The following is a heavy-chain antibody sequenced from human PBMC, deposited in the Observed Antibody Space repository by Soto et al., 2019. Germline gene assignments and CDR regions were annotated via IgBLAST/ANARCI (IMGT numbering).Heavy chain of an antibody. CDR2: INQDGSDK. CDR3: ARSCRHTLDP. V-gene: IGHV3-7*01. J-gene: IGHJ5*02. CDR1: GLNFSNHW. D-gene: IGHD3-10*01. Sequence: GSLRLPCTASGLNFSNHWMTWVRQVSGKGLEWVANINQDGSDKYYAESVKGRFTISRDNVKNLLSLQMNSLRVEDTAVYYCARSCRHTLDPWGQGALVTVSS.